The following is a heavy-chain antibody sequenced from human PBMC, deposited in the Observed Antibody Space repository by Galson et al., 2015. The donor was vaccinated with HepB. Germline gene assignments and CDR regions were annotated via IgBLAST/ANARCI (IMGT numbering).Heavy chain of an antibody. J-gene: IGHJ3*02. CDR3: ARGKRFLEWLFVSGAFDI. V-gene: IGHV3-33*01. Sequence: SLRLSCAASGFTFSSYGMHWVRQAPGKGLEWVAVIWYDGSNKYYADSVKGRLTISRDNSKNTLYLQMNSLRAEDTAVYYCARGKRFLEWLFVSGAFDIWGQGTMVTVSS. D-gene: IGHD3-3*01. CDR1: GFTFSSYG. CDR2: IWYDGSNK.